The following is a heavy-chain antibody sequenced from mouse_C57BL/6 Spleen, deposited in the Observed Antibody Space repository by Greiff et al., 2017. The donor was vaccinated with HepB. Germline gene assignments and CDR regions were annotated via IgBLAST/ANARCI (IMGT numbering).Heavy chain of an antibody. Sequence: VHLVESGAELARPGASVKMSCKASGYTFTSYTMHWVKQRPGQGLEWIGYINPSSGYTKYNQKFKDKATLTADKSSSTAYMQLSSLTSEDSAVYYCARGPYYSNYGDYWGQGTTLTVSS. D-gene: IGHD2-5*01. CDR3: ARGPYYSNYGDY. J-gene: IGHJ2*01. CDR1: GYTFTSYT. V-gene: IGHV1-4*01. CDR2: INPSSGYT.